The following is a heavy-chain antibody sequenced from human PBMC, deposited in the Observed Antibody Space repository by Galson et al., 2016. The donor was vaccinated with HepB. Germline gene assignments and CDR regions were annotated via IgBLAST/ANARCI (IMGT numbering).Heavy chain of an antibody. CDR3: ARESSSWYQNWFDP. CDR1: GVSTKSYY. Sequence: ETLSLTCTVSGVSTKSYYWSWIRQPPGKGLEWIGYIYYSGTTNYDPSLRSRVTMSVDTSKNQFSLNLSSVTAADTAVYYCARESSSWYQNWFDPWGQGTLVTVSS. J-gene: IGHJ5*02. CDR2: IYYSGTT. V-gene: IGHV4-59*12. D-gene: IGHD6-13*01.